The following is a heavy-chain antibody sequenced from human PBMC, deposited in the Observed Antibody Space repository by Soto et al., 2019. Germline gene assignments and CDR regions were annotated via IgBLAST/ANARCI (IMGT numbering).Heavy chain of an antibody. D-gene: IGHD3-9*01. J-gene: IGHJ4*02. CDR3: ARDVPNWNFES. Sequence: EVQLVESGGGLVKPGGSLRLSCAASGFSFSTYSMNWVRQAPGKGLEWVSSIIGSSSYIFYADSVKGRFTISRDNAKNSLFLQMNSLRAEDTAVYYCARDVPNWNFESWGQGTPVTVSP. CDR2: IIGSSSYI. CDR1: GFSFSTYS. V-gene: IGHV3-21*01.